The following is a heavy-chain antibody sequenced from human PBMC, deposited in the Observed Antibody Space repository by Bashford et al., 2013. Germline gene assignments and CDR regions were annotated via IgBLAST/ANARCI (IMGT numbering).Heavy chain of an antibody. Sequence: VRQAPGKGLEWVSAISGSGGSTYYADSVKGRFTISRDNSKNTLYLQMNSLRAEDTAVYYCAKLEGKVFDYWGQGTLVTVSS. CDR2: ISGSGGST. J-gene: IGHJ4*02. CDR3: AKLEGKVFDY. V-gene: IGHV3-23*01.